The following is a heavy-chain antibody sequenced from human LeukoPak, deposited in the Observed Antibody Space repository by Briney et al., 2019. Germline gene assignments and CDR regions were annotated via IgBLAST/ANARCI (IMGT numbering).Heavy chain of an antibody. CDR1: GFTFDDYT. D-gene: IGHD2-15*01. Sequence: GGSLRLSCAASGFTFDDYTMHWVRQAPGKGLEWVSLISWDGGSTYYADSVKGRFTISRDNSKNSLYLQMNSLRTEDTALYYRAKGRPGGKKAALDYWGQGTLVTVSS. CDR2: ISWDGGST. J-gene: IGHJ4*02. V-gene: IGHV3-43*01. CDR3: AKGRPGGKKAALDY.